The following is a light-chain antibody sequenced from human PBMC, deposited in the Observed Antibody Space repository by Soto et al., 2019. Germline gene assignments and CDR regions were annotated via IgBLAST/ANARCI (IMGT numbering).Light chain of an antibody. CDR1: KMGDKY. Sequence: SYELTQPPSVSVSPGQTASITCSGDKMGDKYVCWYQQKPGQSPMLVIYQDTKRPSGIPERFSGSNSGNTATLTISGTQAMDEADYYCQAWDSSTVVFGGATNLTVL. V-gene: IGLV3-1*01. CDR3: QAWDSSTVV. CDR2: QDT. J-gene: IGLJ2*01.